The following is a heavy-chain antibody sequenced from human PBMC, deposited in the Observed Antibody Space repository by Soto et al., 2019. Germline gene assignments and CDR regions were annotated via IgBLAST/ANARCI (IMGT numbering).Heavy chain of an antibody. CDR3: AKAKIDFWSGYWSPSLDF. J-gene: IGHJ4*02. CDR1: RYTFASYY. CDR2: INPNNGYT. Sequence: ASVKVSCKASRYTFASYYIHWVRQAPGQGLEWMGWINPNNGYTKYTQKFQGRVTVTRDTSITTAYLELTRLQSDDTAVYYCAKAKIDFWSGYWSPSLDFWGQGTLVTVSS. V-gene: IGHV1-2*02. D-gene: IGHD3-3*01.